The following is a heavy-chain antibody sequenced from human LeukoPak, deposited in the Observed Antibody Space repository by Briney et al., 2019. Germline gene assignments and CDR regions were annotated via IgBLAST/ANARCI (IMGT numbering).Heavy chain of an antibody. CDR3: ARAWIQLWLPVNYYGMDV. CDR1: GGSFSGYY. Sequence: SETLSLTCAVYGGSFSGYYWSWIRQPPGKGLEWIGEINHSGSTNYNPSLKSRVTISVDTSKNQFSLKLSSVTAADTAVYYCARAWIQLWLPVNYYGMDVWGQGTTVTVSS. D-gene: IGHD5-18*01. J-gene: IGHJ6*02. V-gene: IGHV4-34*01. CDR2: INHSGST.